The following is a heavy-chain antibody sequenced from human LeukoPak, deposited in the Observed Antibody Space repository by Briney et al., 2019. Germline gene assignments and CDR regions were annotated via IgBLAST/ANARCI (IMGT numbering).Heavy chain of an antibody. J-gene: IGHJ4*02. CDR3: AKDIFGVVGYYFDY. CDR2: ISWNSGSI. CDR1: GFTFDDYA. Sequence: GRSLRLSCAASGFTFDDYAMHWVRQAPGKGLEWVSGISWNSGSIGYADSVKGRFTISRDNAKNSLYLQMNSLRAEDTALYYCAKDIFGVVGYYFDYWGQGTLVTVSS. D-gene: IGHD3-3*01. V-gene: IGHV3-9*01.